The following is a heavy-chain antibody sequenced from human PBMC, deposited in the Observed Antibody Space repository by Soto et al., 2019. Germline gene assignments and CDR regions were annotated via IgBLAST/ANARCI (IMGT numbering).Heavy chain of an antibody. J-gene: IGHJ6*02. Sequence: SETLSLTCTVSGDSISSGNKYWSWIRQPPGKGLEWIGYIFSSGTTYYNSSLKSRLTMSLDASRNQFSLKLNSLTDADTAVYFCARVPSPFDYYYAMDVWGQGTTVTVS. V-gene: IGHV4-30-4*01. D-gene: IGHD3-16*01. CDR2: IFSSGTT. CDR1: GDSISSGNKY. CDR3: ARVPSPFDYYYAMDV.